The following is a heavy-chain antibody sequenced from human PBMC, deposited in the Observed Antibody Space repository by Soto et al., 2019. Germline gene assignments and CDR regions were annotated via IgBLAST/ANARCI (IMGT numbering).Heavy chain of an antibody. J-gene: IGHJ4*02. D-gene: IGHD5-12*01. CDR1: GGSISDYY. V-gene: IGHV4-59*08. CDR2: IYYTGTT. Sequence: SETLSLTCTVSGGSISDYYWSWIRQPPGKGLEWVGYIYYTGTTTYNPSLKSRLTLSVDTSKNQFSLKLRSVSAADTAVYYCARLGRWLQALDSWGQGTLVTVSS. CDR3: ARLGRWLQALDS.